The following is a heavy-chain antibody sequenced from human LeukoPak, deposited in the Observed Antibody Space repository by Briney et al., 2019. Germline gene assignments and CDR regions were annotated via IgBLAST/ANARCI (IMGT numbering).Heavy chain of an antibody. CDR3: ARRAAAGTRWFDP. V-gene: IGHV3-21*01. J-gene: IGHJ5*02. CDR1: GFTVSSNY. Sequence: GGSLRLSCAASGFTVSSNYMSWFRQAPGKGLEWVSAITATSRHIYYADSVKGRFTISRDNAKNSLYLQMNSLRAEDTAVYYCARRAAAGTRWFDPWGQGTLVTVSS. CDR2: ITATSRHI. D-gene: IGHD6-13*01.